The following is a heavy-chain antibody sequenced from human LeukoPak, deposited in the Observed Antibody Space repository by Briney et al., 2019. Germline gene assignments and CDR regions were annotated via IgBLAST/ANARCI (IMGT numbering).Heavy chain of an antibody. CDR1: GGSISSYY. Sequence: SETLSLTCTVSGGSISSYYWSWIRQPPGKGLEWIGYIYYSGSTNYNPSLKSRVTISVDTSKNHFSLKLSSVTAADTAVYYCAGVKGYRDAFDIWGQGTMVTVSS. V-gene: IGHV4-59*01. J-gene: IGHJ3*02. D-gene: IGHD1-1*01. CDR3: AGVKGYRDAFDI. CDR2: IYYSGST.